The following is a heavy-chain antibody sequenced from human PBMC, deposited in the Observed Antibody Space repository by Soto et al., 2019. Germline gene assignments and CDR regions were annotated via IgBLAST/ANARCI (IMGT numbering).Heavy chain of an antibody. CDR1: GFTFSSYA. CDR2: ISGSGGST. J-gene: IGHJ4*02. D-gene: IGHD1-7*01. V-gene: IGHV3-23*01. CDR3: AKDNPIGLELPYYYFDY. Sequence: PGGSLRLSCAASGFTFSSYAMSWVRQAPGKGLEWVSAISGSGGSTYYADSVKGRFTISRDNSKNTLYLQMNSLRAEDTAVYYCAKDNPIGLELPYYYFDYWGQGTLVTVSS.